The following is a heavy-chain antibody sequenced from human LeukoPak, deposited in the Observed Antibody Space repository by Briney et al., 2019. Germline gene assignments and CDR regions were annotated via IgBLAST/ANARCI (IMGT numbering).Heavy chain of an antibody. V-gene: IGHV3-30*02. D-gene: IGHD3-10*01. CDR3: AKDRVVGYYGSGSYYNEDYFDY. CDR2: IRYDGSNK. J-gene: IGHJ4*02. CDR1: GFTFSSYG. Sequence: GSLRLSCAASGFTFSSYGMHWVRQAPGKGLEWVAFIRYDGSNKYYADSVKGRFTISRDNSKNTLYLQMNSLRAEDTAVYHCAKDRVVGYYGSGSYYNEDYFDYWGQGTLVTVSS.